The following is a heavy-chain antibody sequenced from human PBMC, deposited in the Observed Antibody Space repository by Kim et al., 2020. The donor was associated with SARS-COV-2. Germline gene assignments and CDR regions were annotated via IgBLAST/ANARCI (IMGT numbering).Heavy chain of an antibody. V-gene: IGHV4-39*01. CDR3: ARLVVGATQAFDY. D-gene: IGHD1-26*01. J-gene: IGHJ4*02. CDR1: GGSISSSSYY. CDR2: IYYSGST. Sequence: SETLSLTCTVSGGSISSSSYYWGWIRQPPGKGLEWIGSIYYSGSTYYNPSLKSRVTISVDTSKNQFSLKLSSVTVADTAVYYCARLVVGATQAFDYWGQGTLVTVSS.